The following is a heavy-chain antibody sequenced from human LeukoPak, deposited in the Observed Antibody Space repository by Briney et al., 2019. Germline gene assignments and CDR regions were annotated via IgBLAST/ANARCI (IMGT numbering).Heavy chain of an antibody. V-gene: IGHV3-23*01. CDR1: GFTFSNYA. J-gene: IGHJ4*02. Sequence: GASLRLSCAASGFTFSNYAMSWVRQAPGKGLEWVSAITGSGSGIYYADSMKSRFTISRDNSKNTLYLQINSLRAEDTAVYYCAKWGDYDVLTGYYVSDYWGLGTLVTVSS. CDR3: AKWGDYDVLTGYYVSDY. D-gene: IGHD3-9*01. CDR2: ITGSGSGI.